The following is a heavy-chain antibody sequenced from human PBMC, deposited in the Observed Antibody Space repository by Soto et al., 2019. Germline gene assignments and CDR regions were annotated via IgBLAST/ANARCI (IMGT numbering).Heavy chain of an antibody. Sequence: GGSLRLSCAASGFSVSGSYIYWVRQAPGKGLEWVSVMYSGGSTDYADSVKGRFTISSDKSKNTLYLQMNSLRVEDTAMYYCARVSRTLADHFDYWGQGTLVTVSS. CDR1: GFSVSGSY. J-gene: IGHJ4*02. D-gene: IGHD3-16*01. CDR3: ARVSRTLADHFDY. CDR2: MYSGGST. V-gene: IGHV3-53*01.